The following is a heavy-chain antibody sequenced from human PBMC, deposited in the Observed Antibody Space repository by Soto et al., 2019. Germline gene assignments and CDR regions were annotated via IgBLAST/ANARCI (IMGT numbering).Heavy chain of an antibody. CDR3: ARPAVEDHTPDY. J-gene: IGHJ4*02. CDR2: IYYSGSP. Sequence: QPLGKGLEWIGYIYYSGSPNYNPSLKSRVTISVDTSKNQFSLKLSSVTAADTAVYYCARPAVEDHTPDYWGQGTLVTVSS. V-gene: IGHV4-59*08.